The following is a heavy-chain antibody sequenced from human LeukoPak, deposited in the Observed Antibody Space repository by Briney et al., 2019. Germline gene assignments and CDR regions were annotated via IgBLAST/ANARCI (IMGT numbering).Heavy chain of an antibody. V-gene: IGHV4-4*07. CDR2: IYSSAST. CDR3: ARDNYGDYDQFDY. Sequence: SGTLSLTCTVSGGSISSYYWSWIRQPAGKGLEWIGRIYSSASTNYNPSLKSRVTMSVDTSRNQFSLKLSSVTAADTAVYYCARDNYGDYDQFDYWGQGTLVTVSS. CDR1: GGSISSYY. J-gene: IGHJ4*02. D-gene: IGHD4-17*01.